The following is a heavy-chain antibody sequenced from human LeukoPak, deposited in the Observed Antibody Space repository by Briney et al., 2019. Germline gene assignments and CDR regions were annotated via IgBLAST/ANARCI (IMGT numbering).Heavy chain of an antibody. D-gene: IGHD3-10*01. Sequence: SETLSLTCTVSGGSISSGSYYWSWLRQPAGKGLEWVGRVYTSGSTDYNPSLYSRVTISVDTSKNQFSLRLSSVTAADTAVYYCARVTVGVRGLHLDQWGQGTLVTVSS. CDR3: ARVTVGVRGLHLDQ. CDR2: VYTSGST. J-gene: IGHJ4*02. CDR1: GGSISSGSYY. V-gene: IGHV4-61*02.